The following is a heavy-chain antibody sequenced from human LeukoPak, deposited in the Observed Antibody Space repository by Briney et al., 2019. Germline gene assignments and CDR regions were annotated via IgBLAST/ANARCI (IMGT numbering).Heavy chain of an antibody. D-gene: IGHD4-23*01. CDR2: IYSGGST. Sequence: PGGSLRLSCAASGFTVSSNYMSWVRQAPGKGLEWVSVIYSGGSTYYADSVRGRFTISRDNSKNTLYLQMSSLRAEDTAVYYCARDNYGGHFDYWGQGTLVTVSS. CDR1: GFTVSSNY. V-gene: IGHV3-66*01. J-gene: IGHJ4*02. CDR3: ARDNYGGHFDY.